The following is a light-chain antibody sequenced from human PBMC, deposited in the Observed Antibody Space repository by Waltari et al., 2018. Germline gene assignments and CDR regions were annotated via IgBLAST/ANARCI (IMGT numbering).Light chain of an antibody. CDR3: QQHFSTPVT. CDR2: WAS. CDR1: QSVLYISDNMDY. Sequence: DIVMTQSPDSLAVSLGERATINCRSSQSVLYISDNMDYLAWYQQKPGQPPKLLINWASTRASGVPDRISGSGSGTDFTLTISSLQAEDVAVYYCQQHFSTPVTFGGGTKVEI. V-gene: IGKV4-1*01. J-gene: IGKJ4*01.